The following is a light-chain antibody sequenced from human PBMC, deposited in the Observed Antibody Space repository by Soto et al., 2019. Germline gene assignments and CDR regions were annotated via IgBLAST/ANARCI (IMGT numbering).Light chain of an antibody. CDR2: GNN. Sequence: QSAVTQLPAVSGAPGQRVTISCSGSSSNIGAGYDVHWYQQFPGTAPKLIIYGNNNRPSGVPDLFSGSKSGTSASLAGTGQAAEDDADYYWQAFNARLNSVVFGGGTKLTV. CDR3: QAFNARLNSVV. CDR1: SSNIGAGYD. J-gene: IGLJ2*01. V-gene: IGLV1-40*01.